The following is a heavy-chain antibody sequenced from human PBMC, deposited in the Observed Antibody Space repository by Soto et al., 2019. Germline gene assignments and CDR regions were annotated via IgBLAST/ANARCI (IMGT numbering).Heavy chain of an antibody. CDR2: ISSSSSYI. CDR3: ATRITMVRGVTMPAFDY. V-gene: IGHV3-21*01. Sequence: GGSLRLSCAASGFTFSSYSMNWVRQAPGKGLEWVSSISSSSSYIYYADSVKGRFTISRDNAKNSLYLQMNSLRAEDTAVYYCATRITMVRGVTMPAFDYWGQGTLVTVSS. D-gene: IGHD3-10*01. CDR1: GFTFSSYS. J-gene: IGHJ4*02.